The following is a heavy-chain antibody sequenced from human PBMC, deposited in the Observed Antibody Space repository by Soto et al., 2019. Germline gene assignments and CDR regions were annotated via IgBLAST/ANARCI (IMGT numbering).Heavy chain of an antibody. Sequence: QVQLVQSGAEVKKPGSSVKVSCKASGGTFSTYSISWVRQAPGQGLEWMGGSPPIFGTSKYAQNFQGRVTSPADESTSTAYMELSSQRSDDTAVYYCARGGRYPKSSSYYGMDVWGQGTTVTVSS. D-gene: IGHD1-20*01. V-gene: IGHV1-69*01. CDR1: GGTFSTYS. CDR2: SPPIFGTS. J-gene: IGHJ6*02. CDR3: ARGGRYPKSSSYYGMDV.